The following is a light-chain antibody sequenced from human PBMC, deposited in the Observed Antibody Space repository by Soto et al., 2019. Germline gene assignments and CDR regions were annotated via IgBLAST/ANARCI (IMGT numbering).Light chain of an antibody. CDR1: QSVSSN. J-gene: IGKJ2*01. V-gene: IGKV3-15*01. CDR2: GAS. Sequence: EIVMTQSPATLSVSPGERATLSCRASQSVSSNLAWYQQKPGQAPRLLIYGASTRATGIPARFSGSGSGTDFTLTISSLEPEDFAVYYCQQYHNWPPFTFGQGTKVDIK. CDR3: QQYHNWPPFT.